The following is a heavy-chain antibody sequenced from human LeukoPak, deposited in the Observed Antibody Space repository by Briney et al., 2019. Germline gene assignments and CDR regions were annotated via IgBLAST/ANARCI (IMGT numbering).Heavy chain of an antibody. V-gene: IGHV3-48*01. J-gene: IGHJ4*02. CDR2: ISSSSSTI. Sequence: PGGSLRLSCAASGFTFSSYSMNWVRQAPGKGLEWVSYISSSSSTIYYADSVKGRFTISRDNAKNSLYLQMNSLRAEDTAVYYCARRLRGYSGYDLDYWGQGTLVTVSS. CDR3: ARRLRGYSGYDLDY. CDR1: GFTFSSYS. D-gene: IGHD5-12*01.